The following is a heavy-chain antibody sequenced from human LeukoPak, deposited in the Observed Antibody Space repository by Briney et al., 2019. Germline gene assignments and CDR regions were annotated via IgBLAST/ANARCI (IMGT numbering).Heavy chain of an antibody. D-gene: IGHD1-1*01. Sequence: GGSLRLSCAASGFTFDDYGMSWVRQAPGKGLEWVSVIYSGGSTYYADSVKGRFTISRDNSKNTLYLQMNSLRAEDTAVYYCARGWTAFDYWGQGTLVTVSS. CDR2: IYSGGST. V-gene: IGHV3-53*01. CDR1: GFTFDDYG. J-gene: IGHJ4*02. CDR3: ARGWTAFDY.